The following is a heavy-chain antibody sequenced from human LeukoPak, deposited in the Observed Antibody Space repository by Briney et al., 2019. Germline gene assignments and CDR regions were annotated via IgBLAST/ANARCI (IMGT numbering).Heavy chain of an antibody. CDR1: GFTFSSYA. Sequence: PGGSLRLSCAASGFTFSSYAMSWVRQAPGKGLEWVSAISGSGGSTYYADSVKGRFTISRDNSKNTLYLQMNSLRAEDTAVYYCARARITMIVVVITPAYYFDYWGQGTLVTVSS. D-gene: IGHD3-22*01. J-gene: IGHJ4*02. V-gene: IGHV3-23*01. CDR3: ARARITMIVVVITPAYYFDY. CDR2: ISGSGGST.